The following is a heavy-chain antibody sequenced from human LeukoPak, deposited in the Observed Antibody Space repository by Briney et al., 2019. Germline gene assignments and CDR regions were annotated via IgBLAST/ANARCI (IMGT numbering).Heavy chain of an antibody. CDR3: ARGKVVAGTPGQNSWDY. CDR2: IYTSGST. V-gene: IGHV4-4*07. CDR1: GGSISSYY. D-gene: IGHD6-19*01. J-gene: IGHJ4*02. Sequence: SQTLSLTCTVSGGSISSYYWNWIRQPAGKGLEWVGRIYTSGSTNYNPSLKSRVSMSVDTSKNQFSLKLSSVTAADTAVYYCARGKVVAGTPGQNSWDYWGQGTLVTVSS.